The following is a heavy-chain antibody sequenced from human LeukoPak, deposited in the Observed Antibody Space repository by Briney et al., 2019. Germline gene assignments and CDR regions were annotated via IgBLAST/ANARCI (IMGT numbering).Heavy chain of an antibody. Sequence: SVKVSCKASGGTFSSYAISWVRQAPGQGLEWMGRIIPIFGTANYAQKFQGRVTITTDESTSTAYMELSSLRSEDTAVYYCAREGGYWSSSFSNWGQGTLVTVSS. J-gene: IGHJ4*02. V-gene: IGHV1-69*05. D-gene: IGHD6-13*01. CDR1: GGTFSSYA. CDR3: AREGGYWSSSFSN. CDR2: IIPIFGTA.